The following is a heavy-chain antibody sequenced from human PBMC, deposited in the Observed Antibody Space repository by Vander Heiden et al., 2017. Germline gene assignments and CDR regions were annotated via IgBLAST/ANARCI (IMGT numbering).Heavy chain of an antibody. CDR2: ISYDGRNK. J-gene: IGHJ6*02. V-gene: IGHV3-30*18. D-gene: IGHD1-7*01. CDR1: GFTLRDYL. Sequence: QVQTVDPRLADVQPAWHVRLTFVPDGFTLRDYLMHCVRLTPGKGLEWVAIISYDGRNKYCAGSVKGRFTISRDNSETTMYLQITSLRPEDTAVYYCAKRRGDNSKYLGYYGMGVWGQGTTIDVSS. CDR3: AKRRGDNSKYLGYYGMGV.